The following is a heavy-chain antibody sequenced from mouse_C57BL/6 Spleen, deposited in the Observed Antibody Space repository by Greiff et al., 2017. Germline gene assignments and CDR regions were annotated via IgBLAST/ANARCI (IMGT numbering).Heavy chain of an antibody. CDR1: GYSFTSGYY. Sequence: EVKLMESGPGLVKPAQSLYLTCSATGYSFTSGYYWYWLRKFPGNKLEWVGNINYDGSNNYNQSLKNRISITSDTSKNQFFLKLNSVTTEDTATYYCARGDHYYGSRLFAYWGQGTLVTVSA. J-gene: IGHJ3*01. CDR3: ARGDHYYGSRLFAY. V-gene: IGHV3-6*01. D-gene: IGHD1-1*01. CDR2: INYDGSN.